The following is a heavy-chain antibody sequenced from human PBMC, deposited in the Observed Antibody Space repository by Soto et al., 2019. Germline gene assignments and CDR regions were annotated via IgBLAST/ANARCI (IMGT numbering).Heavy chain of an antibody. CDR3: ARFNWYFDL. Sequence: QVQLQESGPGLVKPSETLSLTCTVSGGSISSYYWCWIRQPPGKGLEWIGYIYSSGSTNYTPSLKTRVTISVDTSKNQFPLKLSSPTAADTAVYYCARFNWYFDLWGRGTLVTVSS. CDR2: IYSSGST. J-gene: IGHJ2*01. CDR1: GGSISSYY. V-gene: IGHV4-59*08.